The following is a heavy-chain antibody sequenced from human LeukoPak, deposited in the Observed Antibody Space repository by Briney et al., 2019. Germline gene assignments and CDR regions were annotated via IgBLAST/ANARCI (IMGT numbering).Heavy chain of an antibody. CDR3: AKGAWLDY. J-gene: IGHJ4*02. CDR2: ISVSADST. D-gene: IGHD6-19*01. V-gene: IGHV3-23*01. CDR1: GVRFSAYD. Sequence: GGSLRLSCAASGVRFSAYDMSWVRQAPGKGLEWVSVISVSADSTYYADSVKGRFTISRDNSKNTLSLHMNSLRAEDTAVYYCAKGAWLDYWGQGTLVTVSS.